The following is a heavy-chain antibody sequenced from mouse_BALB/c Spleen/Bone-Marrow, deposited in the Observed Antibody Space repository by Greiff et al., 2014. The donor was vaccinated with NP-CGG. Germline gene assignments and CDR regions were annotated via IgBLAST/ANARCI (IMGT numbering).Heavy chain of an antibody. D-gene: IGHD1-1*01. CDR2: ILPGSGNT. CDR1: GYIFSSYW. J-gene: IGHJ2*01. Sequence: LKESGAELMKPGASVTISCKATGYIFSSYWIEWIKQRPGHGLEWIGEILPGSGNTNYNEKFRDKATFTAETSSNIAYMQLSSLTSEDSAVYYCSRRAHYFGSGLDYWGQGTTLTVSS. CDR3: SRRAHYFGSGLDY. V-gene: IGHV1-9*01.